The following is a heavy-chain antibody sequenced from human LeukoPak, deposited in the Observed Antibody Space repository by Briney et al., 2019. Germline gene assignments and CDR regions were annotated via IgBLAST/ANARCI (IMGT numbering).Heavy chain of an antibody. V-gene: IGHV3-30-3*01. CDR3: ARGYYGDYGGVDSDFDY. CDR2: ISYDGSNK. Sequence: GGSLRLSCAASGFTFSSYAMHWVRQAPGKGLEWVAVISYDGSNKYYADSVKGRFTISRDNSKNTLYLQMNSLRAEDTAVYYCARGYYGDYGGVDSDFDYWGQGTLVTVSS. D-gene: IGHD4-17*01. CDR1: GFTFSSYA. J-gene: IGHJ4*02.